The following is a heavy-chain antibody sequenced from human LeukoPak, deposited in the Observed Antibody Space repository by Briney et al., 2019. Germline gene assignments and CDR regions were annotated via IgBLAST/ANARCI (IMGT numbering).Heavy chain of an antibody. CDR1: GGTFSSYA. J-gene: IGHJ4*02. CDR3: ARGPPEYYDSSVYYFDC. V-gene: IGHV1-69*05. Sequence: ASVKVSCKASGGTFSSYAISWVRQAPGQGLEWMGGIIPIFGTANYAQKFQGRVTITTDESTSTAYMGLSSLRSEDTAVYYCARGPPEYYDSSVYYFDCWGQGTLVTVSS. D-gene: IGHD3-22*01. CDR2: IIPIFGTA.